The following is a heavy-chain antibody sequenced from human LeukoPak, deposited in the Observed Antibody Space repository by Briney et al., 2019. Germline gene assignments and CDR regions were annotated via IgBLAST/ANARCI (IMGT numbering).Heavy chain of an antibody. J-gene: IGHJ6*04. D-gene: IGHD3-22*01. Sequence: SVKVSCTASGGTFRSYAISWVRQAPGQGLEWMGGIIPIFGTANYAQKFQGRVTITADKSTSTAYMELSSLRSEDTAVYYCARELWLILRSPFYYYYGMDVWGKGTTVTVSS. CDR3: ARELWLILRSPFYYYYGMDV. V-gene: IGHV1-69*06. CDR1: GGTFRSYA. CDR2: IIPIFGTA.